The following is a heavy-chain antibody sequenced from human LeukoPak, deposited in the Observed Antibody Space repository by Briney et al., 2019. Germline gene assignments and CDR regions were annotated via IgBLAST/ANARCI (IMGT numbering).Heavy chain of an antibody. CDR2: IYYSGST. Sequence: SETLSLTCTVSGDSISNYYWSWIRQPPGKGLEWLGQIYYSGSTTYNPSLKSRVTISVDTSKNQFSLKLSSVTAADTAVYYCARLSTVVVAAAGWFDPWGQGTLVTVSS. D-gene: IGHD2-15*01. CDR3: ARLSTVVVAAAGWFDP. J-gene: IGHJ5*02. CDR1: GDSISNYY. V-gene: IGHV4-59*12.